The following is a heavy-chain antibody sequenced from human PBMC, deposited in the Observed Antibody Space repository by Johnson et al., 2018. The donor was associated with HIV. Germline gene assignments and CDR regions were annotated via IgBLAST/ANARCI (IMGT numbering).Heavy chain of an antibody. V-gene: IGHV3-73*01. CDR3: TRTGGFDYGDYGAFDI. CDR2: IRSNANSYAT. Sequence: VQLVESGGGLVKPGGSLRLSCAASGFTFRNAWMSWVRQASGKGLEWVGRIRSNANSYATAYAASVKGRFTISRDDSKNTAYVQINSLKTEDTAVYYCTRTGGFDYGDYGAFDIWGQGTMVTVSS. D-gene: IGHD4-17*01. CDR1: GFTFRNAW. J-gene: IGHJ3*02.